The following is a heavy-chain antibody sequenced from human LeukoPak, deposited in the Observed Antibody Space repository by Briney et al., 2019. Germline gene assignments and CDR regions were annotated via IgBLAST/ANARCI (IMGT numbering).Heavy chain of an antibody. J-gene: IGHJ4*02. CDR3: VRHARRYYDSSGYYYFDY. V-gene: IGHV5-51*01. Sequence: GESLKISCKGSGYSFTSYWIGWVRQMPGKGLEWMGIIYPGDSDTRYSPSFQGQVTISADKSISTAYLQWSSLKASDTAMYYCVRHARRYYDSSGYYYFDYWGQGTLVTVSS. CDR2: IYPGDSDT. CDR1: GYSFTSYW. D-gene: IGHD3-22*01.